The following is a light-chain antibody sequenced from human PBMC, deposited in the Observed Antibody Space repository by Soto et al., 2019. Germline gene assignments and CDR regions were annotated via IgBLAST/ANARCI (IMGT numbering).Light chain of an antibody. V-gene: IGKV3-20*01. CDR3: QQYGSSPT. CDR2: GAS. CDR1: QSVSSN. J-gene: IGKJ1*01. Sequence: EIVMTQSPANLSVSPGERATRSCRASQSVSSNLAWYQQKPGQAPRLLIYGASIRATGIPDRFSVSGSGTDFTVTISRLEPEDFAVYFCQQYGSSPTFGQGTKVDIK.